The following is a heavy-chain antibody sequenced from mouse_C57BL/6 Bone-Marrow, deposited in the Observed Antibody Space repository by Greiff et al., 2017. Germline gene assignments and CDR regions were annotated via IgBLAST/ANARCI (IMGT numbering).Heavy chain of an antibody. Sequence: EVQVVESGGGLVKPGGSLKLSCAASGFTFSSYAMSWVRQTPEKRLEWVATISDGGSYTYYPDNVKGRFTISRDNAKNNLYLQMSHLKSEDTAMYYCARELGHWYFDVWGTGTTVTVSS. V-gene: IGHV5-4*01. CDR3: ARELGHWYFDV. CDR2: ISDGGSYT. J-gene: IGHJ1*03. CDR1: GFTFSSYA. D-gene: IGHD4-1*01.